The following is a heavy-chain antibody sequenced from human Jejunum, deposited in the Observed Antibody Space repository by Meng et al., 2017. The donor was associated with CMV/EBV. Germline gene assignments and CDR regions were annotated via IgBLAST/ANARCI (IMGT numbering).Heavy chain of an antibody. CDR3: AKAYQAAHSTATGES. CDR2: SSGSGDAT. CDR1: GFLLRGYA. V-gene: IGHV3-23*01. J-gene: IGHJ5*02. D-gene: IGHD2/OR15-2a*01. Sequence: SGFLLRGYAVNGVRQATGKGLEWVAGSSGSGDATYYADCVKGRFIIYRDNYKNTVFLQMNRLRDEDTGVYYCAKAYQAAHSTATGESWGQGTVVTVSS.